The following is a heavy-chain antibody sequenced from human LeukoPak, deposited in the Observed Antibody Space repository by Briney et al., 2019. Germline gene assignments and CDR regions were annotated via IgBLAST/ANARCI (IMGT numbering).Heavy chain of an antibody. Sequence: SETLSLTCTVSGGSISSSSYYWGWIRQPPGKGLEWIGYIYYSGSTNYNPSLKSRVTISVDTSKNQFSLKLSSVTAADTAVYYCARYFDGPGSYDFWSATVPGFDYWGQGTLVTVSS. J-gene: IGHJ4*02. CDR2: IYYSGST. CDR1: GGSISSSSYY. CDR3: ARYFDGPGSYDFWSATVPGFDY. D-gene: IGHD3-3*01. V-gene: IGHV4-61*05.